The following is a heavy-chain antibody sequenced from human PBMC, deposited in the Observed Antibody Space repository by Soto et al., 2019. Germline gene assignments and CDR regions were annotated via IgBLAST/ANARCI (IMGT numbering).Heavy chain of an antibody. CDR1: GFTFSSYS. D-gene: IGHD6-13*01. V-gene: IGHV3-21*01. J-gene: IGHJ6*03. CDR2: ISSSSSYI. Sequence: GGSLRLSCAASGFTFSSYSMNWVRQAPGKGLEWVSSISSSSSYIYYADSVKGRFTISRDNSKNTLYLQMNSLRAEDTAVYYCARDRMYSSPTGGYYYMDVWGKGTTVTVSS. CDR3: ARDRMYSSPTGGYYYMDV.